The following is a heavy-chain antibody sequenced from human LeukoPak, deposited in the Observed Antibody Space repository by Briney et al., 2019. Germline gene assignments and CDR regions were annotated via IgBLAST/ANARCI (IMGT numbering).Heavy chain of an antibody. CDR1: GGTFSSYA. J-gene: IGHJ4*02. CDR3: ARDSSGGRLDY. D-gene: IGHD3-16*01. Sequence: EASVKVSCKASGGTFSSYAISWVRQAPGQGLEWMGGIIPIFGTANYAQKFQGRVTITTDESTSTAYMELSSLRSEDTAVYHCARDSSGGRLDYWGQGTLVTVSS. CDR2: IIPIFGTA. V-gene: IGHV1-69*05.